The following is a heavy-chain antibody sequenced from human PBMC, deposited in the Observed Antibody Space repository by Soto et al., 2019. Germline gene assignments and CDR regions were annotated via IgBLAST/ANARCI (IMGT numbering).Heavy chain of an antibody. CDR2: INHSGST. Sequence: SETLSLTCAVYGGSFSGYYWSWIRQPPGKGLGWIGEINHSGSTNYDPSLKSRVTISVDTSKNQFSLKLSSVTAADTAVYYCARGRFRSVVVPAASFDYWGQGTLVTVSS. CDR1: GGSFSGYY. D-gene: IGHD2-2*01. V-gene: IGHV4-34*01. J-gene: IGHJ4*02. CDR3: ARGRFRSVVVPAASFDY.